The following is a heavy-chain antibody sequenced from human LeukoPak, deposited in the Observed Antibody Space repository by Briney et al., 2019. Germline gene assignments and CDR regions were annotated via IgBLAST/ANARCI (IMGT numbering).Heavy chain of an antibody. D-gene: IGHD3-22*01. V-gene: IGHV3-7*01. CDR2: INQDGGVK. CDR3: ARFRFGYYDNTAPP. J-gene: IGHJ5*02. CDR1: GFTFSSYW. Sequence: PGGSLRLSCAASGFTFSSYWMSWVRQAPGKGLEWVANINQDGGVKYYVDSVKGRFTISRDNAKMSVYLQMNSLGAEDTAVYYCARFRFGYYDNTAPPWGQGTLVTVSS.